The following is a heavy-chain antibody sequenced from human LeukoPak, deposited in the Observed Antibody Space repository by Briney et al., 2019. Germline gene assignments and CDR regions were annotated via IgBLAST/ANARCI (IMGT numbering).Heavy chain of an antibody. CDR1: GGSISSYY. V-gene: IGHV4-59*01. J-gene: IGHJ6*02. D-gene: IGHD6-19*01. CDR3: ARDRSSGWYYYGMDV. CDR2: IYYSGST. Sequence: SETLSLICTVSGGSISSYYWSWIRQPPGKGLEWIGYIYYSGSTNYNPSLKSRVTISVDTSKNQFSLKLSSVTAADTAVYYCARDRSSGWYYYGMDVWGQGTTVTVSS.